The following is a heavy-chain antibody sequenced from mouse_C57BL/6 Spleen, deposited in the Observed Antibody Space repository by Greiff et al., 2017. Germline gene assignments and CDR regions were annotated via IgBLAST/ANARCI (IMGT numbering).Heavy chain of an antibody. V-gene: IGHV14-1*01. J-gene: IGHJ3*01. D-gene: IGHD4-1*01. CDR1: GFNIKDYY. CDR3: TTSSLTGPFAY. Sequence: EVQLQQSGAELVRPGASVKLSCTASGFNIKDYYMHWVKQRPEQGLEWIGRIDPEGGDTEYAPKFQGKATMTADTSSNTAYLPLSSLTSEDTAVYYCTTSSLTGPFAYWGQGTLVTVSA. CDR2: IDPEGGDT.